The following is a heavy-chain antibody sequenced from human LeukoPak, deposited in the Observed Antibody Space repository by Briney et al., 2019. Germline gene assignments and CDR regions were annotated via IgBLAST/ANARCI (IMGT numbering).Heavy chain of an antibody. J-gene: IGHJ6*02. CDR1: GYTFTGYY. Sequence: ASVTVSCKASGYTFTGYYMHWVRQAPGQGLEGMGWINPNSGGTNYAQKFQGRVTMTRDTSISPAYMELSRLRSDDTAVYYCARGWGRAYYYYGMDVWGQGTTVTVSS. V-gene: IGHV1-2*02. D-gene: IGHD3-16*01. CDR2: INPNSGGT. CDR3: ARGWGRAYYYYGMDV.